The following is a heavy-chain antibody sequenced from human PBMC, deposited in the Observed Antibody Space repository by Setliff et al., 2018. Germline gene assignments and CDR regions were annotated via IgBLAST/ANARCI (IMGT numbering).Heavy chain of an antibody. V-gene: IGHV3-23*01. CDR3: VRDRSGDYAFDF. CDR1: GFTFSNYA. J-gene: IGHJ5*01. D-gene: IGHD4-17*01. CDR2: ITTSGGST. Sequence: SLRLSCAASGFTFSNYAMSWVRQTPGKGLEWVSAITTSGGSTYYADSVKGRFTISRDNSKSTLYLQMNNLGAEDTAVYFCVRDRSGDYAFDFWGQGTLVTVSS.